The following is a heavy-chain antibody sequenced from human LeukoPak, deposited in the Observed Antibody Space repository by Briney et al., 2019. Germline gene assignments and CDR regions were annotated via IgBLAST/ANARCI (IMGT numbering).Heavy chain of an antibody. J-gene: IGHJ6*02. Sequence: GGSLRLSCAASGFTFSSHEMNWVRQAPGQGLEWVSYIIASGGTIYYASSVKGRSTFPRENDKTSLYLQMNSLRAEDAAVYYCARDLEFYGVPYGVDVWGQGTTVTVSS. V-gene: IGHV3-48*03. D-gene: IGHD3-10*01. CDR1: GFTFSSHE. CDR2: IIASGGTI. CDR3: ARDLEFYGVPYGVDV.